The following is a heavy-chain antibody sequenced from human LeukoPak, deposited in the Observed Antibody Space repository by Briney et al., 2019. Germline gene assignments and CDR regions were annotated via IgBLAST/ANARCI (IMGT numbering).Heavy chain of an antibody. D-gene: IGHD5-24*01. V-gene: IGHV3-74*01. CDR1: GFTFSSYW. CDR2: INLDGRGT. J-gene: IGHJ4*02. CDR3: TRDVWGDRDGFFEY. Sequence: PGGSLRLSCAASGFTFSSYWMHWVRQTPGKGLPWVSRINLDGRGTSYAESVKGRFTISRDNAKNTLYMQMNSLRAEDSAVYYCTRDVWGDRDGFFEYWGQGTLVTVSS.